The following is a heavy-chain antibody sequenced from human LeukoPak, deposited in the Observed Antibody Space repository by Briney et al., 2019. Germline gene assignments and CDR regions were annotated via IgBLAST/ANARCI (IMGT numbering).Heavy chain of an antibody. CDR3: AKDRLRYCSGGNCYSPVDY. V-gene: IGHV3-23*01. D-gene: IGHD2-15*01. CDR2: ISGSGGTT. J-gene: IGHJ4*02. CDR1: GFTFDDYA. Sequence: GRSLRLSCAASGFTFDDYAMHWVRQAPGKGLEWVSIISGSGGTTYYADSVKGRFTISRDNSKNTLYLQMNSLRAEDTAVYYCAKDRLRYCSGGNCYSPVDYWGQGTLVTVSS.